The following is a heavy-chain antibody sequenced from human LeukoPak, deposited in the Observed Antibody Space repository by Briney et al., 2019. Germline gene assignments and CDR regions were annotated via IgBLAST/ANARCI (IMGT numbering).Heavy chain of an antibody. CDR3: ARCGTIGTGGDY. J-gene: IGHJ4*02. CDR1: EYIFTTYS. D-gene: IGHD1-1*01. Sequence: PGESLHISCQGSEYIFTTYSIDWVRQIPGKGLEWMGRIYPGDSDTRYSPSFQGQVTISADKSISTAYLQWSSLKASDSAMYYCARCGTIGTGGDYWGQGTLVTVSS. CDR2: IYPGDSDT. V-gene: IGHV5-51*01.